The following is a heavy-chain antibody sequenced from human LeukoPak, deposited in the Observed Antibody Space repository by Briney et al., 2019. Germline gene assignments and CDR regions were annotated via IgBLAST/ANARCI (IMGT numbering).Heavy chain of an antibody. D-gene: IGHD3-3*01. J-gene: IGHJ5*02. CDR3: ARRGHVLRFLEWSRKTYWFDP. Sequence: SETLSLTCAVYGGSFSGYYWSWIRQPPGKGLEWIGEINHSGSTNYNPSLKSRVTISVDTSKNRFSLKLSSVTAADAAVYYCARRGHVLRFLEWSRKTYWFDPWGQGTLVTVSS. V-gene: IGHV4-34*01. CDR1: GGSFSGYY. CDR2: INHSGST.